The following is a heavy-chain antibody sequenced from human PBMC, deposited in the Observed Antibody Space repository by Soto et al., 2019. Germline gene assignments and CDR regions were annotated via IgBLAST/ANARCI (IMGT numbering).Heavy chain of an antibody. D-gene: IGHD2-15*01. Sequence: PSETLSLTCTVSGGSISSYYWSWIRQPPGKGLEWIGYIYYSGSTNYNPSLKSRVTISVDTSKNQFSLKLSSVTAADTAVYYCASNSGYCSGGSCYPYYYYGMDVWGQGTTVTVSS. V-gene: IGHV4-59*01. CDR1: GGSISSYY. CDR3: ASNSGYCSGGSCYPYYYYGMDV. CDR2: IYYSGST. J-gene: IGHJ6*02.